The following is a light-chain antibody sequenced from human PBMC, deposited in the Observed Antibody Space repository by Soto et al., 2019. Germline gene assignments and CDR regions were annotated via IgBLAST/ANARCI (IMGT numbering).Light chain of an antibody. Sequence: QSALTQPPFASGSPGQSVTISCTGTSSDVGGYNYVSWYQQHPGKAPKLMIYEVSKRPSGVPDRFSGSKSGNTASLTVSGLQAEDEADYYCNSYAGSNNLMFGGGTKLTVL. J-gene: IGLJ3*02. CDR3: NSYAGSNNLM. CDR2: EVS. V-gene: IGLV2-8*01. CDR1: SSDVGGYNY.